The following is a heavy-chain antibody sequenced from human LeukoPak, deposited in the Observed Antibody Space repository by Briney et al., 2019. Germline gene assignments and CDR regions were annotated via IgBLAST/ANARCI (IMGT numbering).Heavy chain of an antibody. J-gene: IGHJ4*02. CDR2: IKKDGGEK. CDR1: GFTFSRYW. Sequence: GGSLRLSCAASGFTFSRYWMSWVRQAPGKGLEWVANIKKDGGEKCYVDSVKGRFTISRDNAKNSLYLQMNSLRAEDTAVYYCARDATAPSFDYWGQGTLVTVSS. CDR3: ARDATAPSFDY. V-gene: IGHV3-7*05. D-gene: IGHD2-2*01.